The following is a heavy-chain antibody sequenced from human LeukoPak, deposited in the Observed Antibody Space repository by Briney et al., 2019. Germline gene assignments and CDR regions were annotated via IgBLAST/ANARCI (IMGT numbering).Heavy chain of an antibody. CDR1: GGTFSSYA. CDR2: IIPIFGTA. D-gene: IGHD2-2*01. Sequence: GASMTVSCKASGGTFSSYAISWVRQAPGQGLEWMGGIIPIFGTANYAQKFQGRVTITADESTSTAYMELSSLRSEDTAVYYCARDYCSSTSCLFDYWGQGTLVTVSS. V-gene: IGHV1-69*13. CDR3: ARDYCSSTSCLFDY. J-gene: IGHJ4*02.